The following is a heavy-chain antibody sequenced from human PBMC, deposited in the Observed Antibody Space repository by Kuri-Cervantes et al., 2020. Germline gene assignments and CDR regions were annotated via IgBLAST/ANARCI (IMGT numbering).Heavy chain of an antibody. Sequence: GESLKISCAASGFTVSSNYMSWVRQAPGTGLEWVSVIYSGGSTYYADSVKGRFTISRDNSKNSLYLQMNSLRAEDTAVYYCARVLESWYLDYWGQGTLVTVSS. J-gene: IGHJ4*02. V-gene: IGHV3-53*01. CDR2: IYSGGST. D-gene: IGHD5-24*01. CDR3: ARVLESWYLDY. CDR1: GFTVSSNY.